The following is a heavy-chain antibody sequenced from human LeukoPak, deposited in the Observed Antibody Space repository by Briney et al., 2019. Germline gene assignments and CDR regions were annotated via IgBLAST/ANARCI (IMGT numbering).Heavy chain of an antibody. CDR1: GFTFSSYA. CDR2: ISYDGSNK. Sequence: GGSLRLSCAASGFTFSSYAMHWVRQAPGKGLEWVAVISYDGSNKYYADSVKGRFTISRDNSKNTLYLQMNSLRAEDTAVYYCARDQYPTYYYYGMDVWGQGTTVTVSS. J-gene: IGHJ6*02. V-gene: IGHV3-30-3*01. D-gene: IGHD2-2*01. CDR3: ARDQYPTYYYYGMDV.